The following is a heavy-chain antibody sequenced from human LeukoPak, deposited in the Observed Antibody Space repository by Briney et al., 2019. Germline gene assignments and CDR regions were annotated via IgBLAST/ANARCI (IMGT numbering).Heavy chain of an antibody. Sequence: SETLSLTCTVSGGSISSSSYYWGWIRQPPGKGLEWIGSIYYSGSTYYNPSHKSRVTISVDTSKNQFSLKLSSVTAADTAVYYCARRRTTVVPRLMGGWEYYYYYYMDVWGKGTTVTISS. D-gene: IGHD4-23*01. J-gene: IGHJ6*03. CDR2: IYYSGST. CDR3: ARRRTTVVPRLMGGWEYYYYYYMDV. V-gene: IGHV4-39*07. CDR1: GGSISSSSYY.